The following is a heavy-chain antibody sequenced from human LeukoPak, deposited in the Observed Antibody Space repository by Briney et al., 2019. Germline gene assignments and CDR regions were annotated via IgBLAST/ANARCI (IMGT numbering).Heavy chain of an antibody. CDR2: IWYNGSNK. Sequence: PGRSLRLSCAASGFTFSSYGMHWVRQAPGKGLEWVAVIWYNGSNKYYADSVKGRFTISRDNSKNTLYLQMNSLRAEDTAVYYCARDGCDILTGYYPGRWFDPWGQGTLVTVSS. CDR3: ARDGCDILTGYYPGRWFDP. V-gene: IGHV3-33*01. CDR1: GFTFSSYG. D-gene: IGHD3-9*01. J-gene: IGHJ5*02.